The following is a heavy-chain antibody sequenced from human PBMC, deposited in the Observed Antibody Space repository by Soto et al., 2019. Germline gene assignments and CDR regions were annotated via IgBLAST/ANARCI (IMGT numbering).Heavy chain of an antibody. CDR3: ASGLPAAKYYYGMDV. V-gene: IGHV1-2*02. D-gene: IGHD2-2*01. Sequence: QVQLVQSGAEVKKPGASVKVSCKASGYTFTGYYIHWVRQAPGQGLEWMGWINPTSGGTNYAQKFQGRVTMTRDTSISTAYMALSRLRSDDTAVYYCASGLPAAKYYYGMDVWGQGTTVTVSS. CDR1: GYTFTGYY. CDR2: INPTSGGT. J-gene: IGHJ6*02.